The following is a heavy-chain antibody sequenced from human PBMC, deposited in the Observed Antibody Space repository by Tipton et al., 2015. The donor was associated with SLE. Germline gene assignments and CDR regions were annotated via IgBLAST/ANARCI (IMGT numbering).Heavy chain of an antibody. CDR3: ARGVRIAVVKGWYFDL. CDR2: LSHTGNT. D-gene: IGHD6-19*01. J-gene: IGHJ2*01. V-gene: IGHV4-38-2*01. CDR1: GFSISSGHD. Sequence: GLVKPSQTLSLSCAVSGFSISSGHDWGWIRQSPGKGLEWIGSLSHTGNTYHNPSLKSRVTMSADTSKNQLFLKLNSVTAADTAVYYCARGVRIAVVKGWYFDLWGRGTLVTVSS.